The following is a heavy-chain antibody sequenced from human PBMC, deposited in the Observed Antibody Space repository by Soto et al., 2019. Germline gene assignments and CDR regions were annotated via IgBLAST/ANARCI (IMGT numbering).Heavy chain of an antibody. V-gene: IGHV4-39*01. CDR2: IYYSGST. Sequence: QLQLQESGPGLVKPSETLSLTCTVSGGSISSSSYYWGWIRQPPGKGLEWIGSIYYSGSTYYNPSLKSRVTISVDTSKNQFSLKLSSVTAADTAVYHCARHGSIQLSYHNWFDPWGQGTLVTVSS. CDR1: GGSISSSSYY. J-gene: IGHJ5*02. D-gene: IGHD5-18*01. CDR3: ARHGSIQLSYHNWFDP.